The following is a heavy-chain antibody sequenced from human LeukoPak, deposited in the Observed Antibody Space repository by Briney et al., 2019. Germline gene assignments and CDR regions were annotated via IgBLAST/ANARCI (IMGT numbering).Heavy chain of an antibody. CDR1: GFTFSSYA. D-gene: IGHD2-2*02. CDR3: ARVPRPCSSTSCYMRYYYYYGMDV. J-gene: IGHJ6*02. CDR2: ISYDGSNK. V-gene: IGHV3-30*04. Sequence: GRSLRLSCVASGFTFSSYAMHWVRRAPGKGLEWVAVISYDGSNKYYADSVKGRFTISRDNSKNTLYLQMNSLRAEDTAVYYCARVPRPCSSTSCYMRYYYYYGMDVWGQGTTVTVSS.